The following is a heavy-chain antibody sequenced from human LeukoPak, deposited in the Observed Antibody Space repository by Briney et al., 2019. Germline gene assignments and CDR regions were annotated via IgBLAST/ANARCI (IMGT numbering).Heavy chain of an antibody. Sequence: SQTLSLTCTVSGGSISSGSYYWSWIRQPAGKGLEWIGRIYTSGSTNYNPSLKSRVTISVDTSKNQFSLKLSSVTAADTAVYYCATIVGATMVIRNWGQGTLVPVSS. J-gene: IGHJ4*02. D-gene: IGHD1-26*01. CDR1: GGSISSGSYY. CDR2: IYTSGST. CDR3: ATIVGATMVIRN. V-gene: IGHV4-61*02.